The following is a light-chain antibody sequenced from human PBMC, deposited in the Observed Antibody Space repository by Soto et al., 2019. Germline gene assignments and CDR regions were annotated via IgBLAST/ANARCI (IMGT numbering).Light chain of an antibody. CDR1: QSISTW. CDR2: AAS. V-gene: IGKV1-27*01. Sequence: DIQMTQSPSTLSASVGDRGTITCWASQSISTWLAWYQQKPGKAPKLLIYAASTLQSGVPSRFSGSGYGTEFTLTISNLQPEDVATYYCQKYNTAPLTFGGGTKGDIK. CDR3: QKYNTAPLT. J-gene: IGKJ4*01.